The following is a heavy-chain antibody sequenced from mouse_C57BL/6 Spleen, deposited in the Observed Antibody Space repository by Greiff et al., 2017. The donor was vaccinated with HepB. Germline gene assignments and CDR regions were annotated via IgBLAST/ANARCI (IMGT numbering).Heavy chain of an antibody. Sequence: VQLQQSGAELVKPGASVKMSCKASGYTFTSYWITWVKQRPGQGLEWIGDIYPGSGSTNYNEKFKSKATLTVDTSSSTAYMQLSSLTSEDSAVYYCAGGFGITTVHYYAMDYWGQGTSVTVSS. CDR3: AGGFGITTVHYYAMDY. V-gene: IGHV1-55*01. D-gene: IGHD1-1*01. J-gene: IGHJ4*01. CDR1: GYTFTSYW. CDR2: IYPGSGST.